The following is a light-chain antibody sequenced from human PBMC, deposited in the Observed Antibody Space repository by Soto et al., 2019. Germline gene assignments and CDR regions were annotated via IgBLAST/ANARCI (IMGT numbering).Light chain of an antibody. CDR2: GDS. V-gene: IGLV1-40*01. J-gene: IGLJ1*01. CDR1: SSNIGAGRD. CDR3: LSYDSEMISPRTV. Sequence: QSVLTQPPSVSGAPGQRVTISCTGSSSNIGAGRDVHWYQPLPGTAPKLLIYGDSNRPSGVPDRFSGCKSGASASLDITGLPAEDEPEYRCLSYDSEMISPRTVFGTGTTVTVL.